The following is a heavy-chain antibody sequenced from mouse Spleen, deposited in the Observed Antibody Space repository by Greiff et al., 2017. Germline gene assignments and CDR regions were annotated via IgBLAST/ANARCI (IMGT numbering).Heavy chain of an antibody. V-gene: IGHV5-6-5*01. D-gene: IGHD1-2*01. CDR1: GFTFSSYA. CDR3: AREDYGYYFDY. Sequence: EVKVVESGGGLVKPGGSLKLSCAASGFTFSSYAMSWVRQTPEKRLEWVASISSGGSTYYPDSVKGRFTISRDNARNILYLQMSSLRSEDTAMYYCAREDYGYYFDYWGQGTTLTVSS. J-gene: IGHJ2*01. CDR2: ISSGGST.